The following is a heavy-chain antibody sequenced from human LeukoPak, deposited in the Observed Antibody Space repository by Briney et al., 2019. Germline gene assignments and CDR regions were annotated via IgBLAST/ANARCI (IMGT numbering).Heavy chain of an antibody. CDR1: GFTFSSYW. CDR2: VKQDGSDK. J-gene: IGHJ4*02. Sequence: GGSLRLSCAASGFTFSSYWMSWVRQAPGKGLEWVANVKQDGSDKYYVDSVKGRFTISRDNAKNSLYLQMSSLRAEDTAVCYCARDSSIAAAGSDYWGQGTLVTVPS. D-gene: IGHD6-13*01. CDR3: ARDSSIAAAGSDY. V-gene: IGHV3-7*01.